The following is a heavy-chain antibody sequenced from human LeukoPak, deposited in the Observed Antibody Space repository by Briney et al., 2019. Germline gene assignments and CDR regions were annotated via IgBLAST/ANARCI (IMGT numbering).Heavy chain of an antibody. CDR2: INHSGST. CDR3: ARGKVGATVDFDY. V-gene: IGHV4-34*01. Sequence: SETLSLTCAVYGGSFSGYYWSWIRRPPGKGLEWIGEINHSGSTNYNPSLKSRVTISVDTSKNQFSLKLSSVTAADTAVYYCARGKVGATVDFDYWGQGTLVTVSS. J-gene: IGHJ4*02. CDR1: GGSFSGYY. D-gene: IGHD1-26*01.